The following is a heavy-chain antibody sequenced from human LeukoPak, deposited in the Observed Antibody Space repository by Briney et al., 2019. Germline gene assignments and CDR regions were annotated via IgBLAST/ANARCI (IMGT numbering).Heavy chain of an antibody. Sequence: CETLLLTCTASGSSINKHYGTWIRQSPGKGLEWIGCFYNSGSTTYNPSLGSRVTISVDVSKSQVSLKLTSVTAADTAVYYCASANQWLAFDSWGQGNLVTVSS. V-gene: IGHV4-59*08. D-gene: IGHD6-19*01. CDR1: GSSINKHY. J-gene: IGHJ4*02. CDR3: ASANQWLAFDS. CDR2: FYNSGST.